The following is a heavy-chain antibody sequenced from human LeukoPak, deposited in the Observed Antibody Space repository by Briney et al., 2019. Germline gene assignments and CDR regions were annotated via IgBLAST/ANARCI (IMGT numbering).Heavy chain of an antibody. CDR2: INHSGSA. V-gene: IGHV4-34*01. CDR3: ASTDILTGHDLFDY. CDR1: GGSFSGYY. Sequence: PSETLSLTCAVSGGSFSGYYWTWIRQPPGKGLEWIGEINHSGSANYNPSLKSRVTISLDTSKNQFSLKLSSVTAADTAVYYCASTDILTGHDLFDYWGQGTLVTVSS. D-gene: IGHD3-9*01. J-gene: IGHJ4*02.